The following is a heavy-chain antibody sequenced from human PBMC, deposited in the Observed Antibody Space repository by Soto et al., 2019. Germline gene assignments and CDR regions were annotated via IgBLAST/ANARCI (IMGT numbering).Heavy chain of an antibody. V-gene: IGHV5-51*01. Sequence: GESLKISCKGSGYSFTSYLIGWVRQMPGKGLEWMGIIYPGDSDTRYSPSLQGQVTISADKSISTAYLQWSSLKASDTAMYYCARRYCSGGSCPHDAFDIWGQGTMVTVSS. J-gene: IGHJ3*02. CDR1: GYSFTSYL. D-gene: IGHD2-15*01. CDR2: IYPGDSDT. CDR3: ARRYCSGGSCPHDAFDI.